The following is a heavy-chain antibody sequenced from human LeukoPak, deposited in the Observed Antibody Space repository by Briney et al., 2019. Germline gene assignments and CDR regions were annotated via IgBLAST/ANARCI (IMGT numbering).Heavy chain of an antibody. CDR2: INPSGGST. J-gene: IGHJ5*02. CDR1: GYTFTSYY. CDR3: ARDGASAIFGANNWFDP. D-gene: IGHD3-3*01. Sequence: GASVKVSCKASGYTFTSYYMHWVRQPPGQGLEWMGIINPSGGSTSYAQKFQGRVTMTRDMSTSTVYMELSSPRSEDTAVYYCARDGASAIFGANNWFDPWGQGTLVTVSS. V-gene: IGHV1-46*01.